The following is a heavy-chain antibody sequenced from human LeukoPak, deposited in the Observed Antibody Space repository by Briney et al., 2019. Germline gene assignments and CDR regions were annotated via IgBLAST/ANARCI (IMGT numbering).Heavy chain of an antibody. V-gene: IGHV5-51*01. D-gene: IGHD3-3*01. J-gene: IGHJ5*02. Sequence: GESLQISCKGSGYSFTSYWIGWVRQLPGKGLEWMGIIYPGDSDTRYSPSFQGQATISADKSISTAYLQWSSLKASDTAMYYCARRFYDFWSGEGWFDPWGQGTLVTVSS. CDR2: IYPGDSDT. CDR3: ARRFYDFWSGEGWFDP. CDR1: GYSFTSYW.